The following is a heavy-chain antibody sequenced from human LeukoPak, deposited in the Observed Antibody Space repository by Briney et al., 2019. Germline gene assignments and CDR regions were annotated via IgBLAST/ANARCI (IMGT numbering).Heavy chain of an antibody. J-gene: IGHJ4*02. Sequence: SETLSLTCAVYSGSFSGYYWSWIRQPPGKGLQWIGRINHGGTTTYNPFLESRVTISIDTSKKQFSLELTSVTAADTAVYFCVRERVTTRNGYFDSWGQGTLVSVSS. D-gene: IGHD5-12*01. CDR2: INHGGTT. CDR3: VRERVTTRNGYFDS. CDR1: SGSFSGYY. V-gene: IGHV4-34*01.